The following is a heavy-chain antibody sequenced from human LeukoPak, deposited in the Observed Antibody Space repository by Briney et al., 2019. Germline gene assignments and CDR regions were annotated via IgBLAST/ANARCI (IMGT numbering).Heavy chain of an antibody. CDR1: GFTFSSYA. CDR3: AKGDRIAAPSY. D-gene: IGHD6-13*01. J-gene: IGHJ4*02. Sequence: GGSLRLSCAASGFTFSSYAMSWVRRAPGKGLEGVSAISGSGGSTYYADSVKGRFTISRDNPKNTLYLQMNSLRAEDTAVYYCAKGDRIAAPSYWGQGTLVTVSS. CDR2: ISGSGGST. V-gene: IGHV3-23*01.